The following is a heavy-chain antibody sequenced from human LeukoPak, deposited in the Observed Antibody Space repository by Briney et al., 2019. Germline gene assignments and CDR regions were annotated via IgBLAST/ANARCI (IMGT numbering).Heavy chain of an antibody. J-gene: IGHJ4*02. V-gene: IGHV4-4*07. CDR3: ARQAGDYDILTGYSVTTFFDY. D-gene: IGHD3-9*01. CDR2: IYTSGST. CDR1: GGSISSYY. Sequence: SETLSLTCTVSGGSISSYYWSWIRQPAGKGLEWIGRIYTSGSTNYNPSLKSRVTISVDTSKNQFSLKLSSVSAADTAVYYCARQAGDYDILTGYSVTTFFDYWGQGTLVTVSS.